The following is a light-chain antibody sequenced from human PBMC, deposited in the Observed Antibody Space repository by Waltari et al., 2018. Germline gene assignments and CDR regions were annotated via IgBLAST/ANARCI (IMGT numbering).Light chain of an antibody. Sequence: DIVMTQSPDSLAVSLGEKATINCKSSQTVLYSDKMNYLGWYQQKPGQPPKLLINWASTRESGVPDRFSGSGSGTDFTLTISSLQAEDVAVYYCQQSFGTPVTFGQGTKVEIK. CDR3: QQSFGTPVT. CDR1: QTVLYSDKMNY. CDR2: WAS. V-gene: IGKV4-1*01. J-gene: IGKJ2*01.